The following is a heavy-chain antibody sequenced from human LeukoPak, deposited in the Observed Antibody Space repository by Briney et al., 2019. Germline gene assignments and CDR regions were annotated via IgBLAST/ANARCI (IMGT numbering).Heavy chain of an antibody. J-gene: IGHJ4*02. Sequence: PGGSLRLSCEASGFTFSNAWMSWVRQAPGKGLEWVGHIGSKIDGGTTDYAAPVKGRFTISRDDSKNTLYVEMNSLKTEDTAVYYCTTRSGRDGYWGQGTLVTVSS. CDR2: IGSKIDGGTT. V-gene: IGHV3-15*04. CDR3: TTRSGRDGY. CDR1: GFTFSNAW. D-gene: IGHD3-10*01.